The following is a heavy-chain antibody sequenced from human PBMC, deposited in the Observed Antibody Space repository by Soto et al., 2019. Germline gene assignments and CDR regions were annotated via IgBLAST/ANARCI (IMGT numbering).Heavy chain of an antibody. CDR3: AKDKSPRAVAGTDYFDY. CDR1: GFTFSSYA. CDR2: ISGSGGST. Sequence: GGSLRLSCAASGFTFSSYAMSWVRQAPGKGLEWVSAISGSGGSTYYADSVKGRFTISRDNSKNTLYLQMNSLRAEDTAVYYCAKDKSPRAVAGTDYFDYWGQGTLVTVSS. J-gene: IGHJ4*02. V-gene: IGHV3-23*01. D-gene: IGHD6-19*01.